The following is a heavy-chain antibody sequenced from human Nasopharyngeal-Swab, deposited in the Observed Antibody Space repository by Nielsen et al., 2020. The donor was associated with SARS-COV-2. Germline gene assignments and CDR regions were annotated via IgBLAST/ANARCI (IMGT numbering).Heavy chain of an antibody. CDR2: ISSSSSTI. CDR3: ARLSGWYLSLAFDY. J-gene: IGHJ4*02. Sequence: GESLKISCAASGFTFSSYSMNWVRQAPGKGLEWVSYISSSSSTIYYADSVKGRFTISRDNAKNSLYLQMNSLRDEDTAAYYCARLSGWYLSLAFDYWGQGTLVTVSS. V-gene: IGHV3-48*02. CDR1: GFTFSSYS. D-gene: IGHD6-19*01.